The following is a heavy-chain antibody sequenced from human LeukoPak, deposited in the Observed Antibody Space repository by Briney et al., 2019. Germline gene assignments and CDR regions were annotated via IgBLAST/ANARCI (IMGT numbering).Heavy chain of an antibody. J-gene: IGHJ4*02. D-gene: IGHD3-3*01. Sequence: SVTVSCKASGGTSSSYAISWVRQAPGEGLEWMGGIIPILGIANYAQKFQGRVTITADKSTSTAYMELSSLRSEDTAVYYCASLYDFWSGYSHLFDYWGQGTLVTVSS. CDR1: GGTSSSYA. CDR3: ASLYDFWSGYSHLFDY. CDR2: IIPILGIA. V-gene: IGHV1-69*04.